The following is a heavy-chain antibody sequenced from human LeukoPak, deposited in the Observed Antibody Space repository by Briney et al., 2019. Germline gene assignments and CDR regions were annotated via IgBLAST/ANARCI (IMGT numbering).Heavy chain of an antibody. J-gene: IGHJ4*02. CDR3: ARGGENPPPED. CDR2: GFHTGRT. Sequence: SETLSLTCTVSGASITSYFWSWIRQPPGKGLEWIGYGFHTGRTNYSPSLRSRVTISVDTSKNQFSLRLSSATAADTAVYYCARGGENPPPEDWSQGTLVTVSS. CDR1: GASITSYF. D-gene: IGHD2/OR15-2a*01. V-gene: IGHV4-59*01.